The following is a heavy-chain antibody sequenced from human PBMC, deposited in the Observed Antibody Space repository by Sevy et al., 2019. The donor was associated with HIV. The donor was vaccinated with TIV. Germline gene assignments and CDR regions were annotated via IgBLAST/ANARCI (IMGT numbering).Heavy chain of an antibody. CDR2: ISFAGSSK. Sequence: GGSLRLSCEGSGFNFSSYGMHWVRQAPGKGLEWVAIISFAGSSKYYADSVKGRFTISRDNSKNTLYLQINSLRAEDTVVYYCAKESGSYYDFGGGHDAFGVWGQGTMVTVSS. V-gene: IGHV3-30*18. J-gene: IGHJ3*01. D-gene: IGHD3-3*01. CDR1: GFNFSSYG. CDR3: AKESGSYYDFGGGHDAFGV.